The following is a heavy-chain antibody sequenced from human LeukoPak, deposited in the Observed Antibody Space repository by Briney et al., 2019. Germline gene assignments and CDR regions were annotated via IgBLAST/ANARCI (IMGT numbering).Heavy chain of an antibody. CDR3: ARDRPEYSYGLD. V-gene: IGHV4-30-2*01. D-gene: IGHD5-18*01. Sequence: SETLSLTCTVSGGSISSGGYYWSWIRQPPGKGLEWIGYIYHSGSTYYNPSLKSRVTISVDTSKNQFSLKLSSVTAADTAVYYCARDRPEYSYGLDWGQGTLVTVSS. J-gene: IGHJ4*02. CDR1: GGSISSGGYY. CDR2: IYHSGST.